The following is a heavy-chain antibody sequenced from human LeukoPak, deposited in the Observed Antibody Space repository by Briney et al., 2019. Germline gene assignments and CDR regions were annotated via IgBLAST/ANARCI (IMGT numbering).Heavy chain of an antibody. Sequence: PSETLSLTCTVSGGSISSSSYYWGWIRQPPGKGLEWIGSIYYSGSTYYNPSLKSRVTISVDTSKNQFSLKLSSVTAADTAVYYCARVAVAGLYNWFDPWGQGTLVTVSS. V-gene: IGHV4-39*07. CDR3: ARVAVAGLYNWFDP. CDR1: GGSISSSSYY. D-gene: IGHD6-19*01. CDR2: IYYSGST. J-gene: IGHJ5*02.